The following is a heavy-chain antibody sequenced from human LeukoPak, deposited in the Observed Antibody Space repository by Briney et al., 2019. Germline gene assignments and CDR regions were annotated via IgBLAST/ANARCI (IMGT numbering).Heavy chain of an antibody. CDR2: INADGRST. Sequence: TGGSLRLSCAASGFTFSNYWMNWVRQAPGKGLVWVARINADGRSTSYADSVKGRFTISRDNAKNTLYVQMNSLRAEDTAVYYCARLYSSWYAFDIWGQGTMVIVSP. CDR1: GFTFSNYW. J-gene: IGHJ3*02. V-gene: IGHV3-74*01. D-gene: IGHD6-13*01. CDR3: ARLYSSWYAFDI.